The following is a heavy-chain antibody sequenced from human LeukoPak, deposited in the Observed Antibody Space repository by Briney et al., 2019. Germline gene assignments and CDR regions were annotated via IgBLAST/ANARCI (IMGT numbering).Heavy chain of an antibody. D-gene: IGHD6-19*01. CDR3: AREADSSGWYGDAFDI. CDR2: IYYSGST. J-gene: IGHJ3*02. V-gene: IGHV4-59*01. CDR1: GGSISSYY. Sequence: PSETLSLTCTVSGGSISSYYWSWIRQPPGKGLEWVGYIYYSGSTNYNHSLRSRVTISVDTSKNQFSLKLSSVTAADTAVYYCAREADSSGWYGDAFDIWGQGTMVTVSS.